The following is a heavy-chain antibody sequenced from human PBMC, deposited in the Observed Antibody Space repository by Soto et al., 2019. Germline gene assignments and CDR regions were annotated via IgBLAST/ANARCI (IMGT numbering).Heavy chain of an antibody. D-gene: IGHD5-18*01. V-gene: IGHV4-34*01. CDR3: TRVDTPMVMGPGFAY. J-gene: IGHJ4*02. CDR2: INHSGST. Sequence: SETLSLTCAVYGGSFSGYYWSWIRQPPGKGLEWIGEINHSGSTNYNPSLKSRVTISVDTSKNQFSLKLSSVTAADTAEYYCTRVDTPMVMGPGFAYWGQGTLVTVSS. CDR1: GGSFSGYY.